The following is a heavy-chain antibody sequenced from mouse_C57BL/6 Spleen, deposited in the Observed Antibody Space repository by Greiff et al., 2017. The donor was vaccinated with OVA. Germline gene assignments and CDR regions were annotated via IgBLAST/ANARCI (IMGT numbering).Heavy chain of an antibody. J-gene: IGHJ1*03. D-gene: IGHD1-1*01. CDR2: IWWDDDK. V-gene: IGHV8-8*01. CDR1: GFSLSTFGMG. CDR3: ARPFITTVVEGWYFDV. Sequence: QVTLKVSGPGILQPSQTLSLTCSFSGFSLSTFGMGVGWIRQPSGKGLEWLAHIWWDDDKYYNPALKSRLTISKDTSKNQVFLKIANVDTEDTATYYCARPFITTVVEGWYFDVWGTGTTVTVSS.